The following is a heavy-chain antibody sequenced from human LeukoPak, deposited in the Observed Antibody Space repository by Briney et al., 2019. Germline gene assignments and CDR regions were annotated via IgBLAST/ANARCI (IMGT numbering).Heavy chain of an antibody. CDR3: VRDTYDYVRGSPSNWFDP. V-gene: IGHV3-11*06. Sequence: GGSLRLSCAASGFSFSDSYMSWIRQAPGKGLEWVSYISGDSDYTNYADSVNGRFTISRDNAKKSLYLQMNSLTAEDTAVYLCVRDTYDYVRGSPSNWFDPWGQGTLVTVSS. D-gene: IGHD3-16*01. J-gene: IGHJ5*02. CDR2: ISGDSDYT. CDR1: GFSFSDSY.